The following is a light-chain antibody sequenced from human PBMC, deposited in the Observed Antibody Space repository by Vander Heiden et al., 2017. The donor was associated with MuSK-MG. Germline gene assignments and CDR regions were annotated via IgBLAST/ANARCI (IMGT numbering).Light chain of an antibody. V-gene: IGLV1-44*01. CDR3: AAWDDSLNGPHVV. CDR2: SNN. CDR1: SSNIGSNT. J-gene: IGLJ2*01. Sequence: QSVLTQPPSASGTPRQRVTISCSGSSSNIGSNTVNWYQQPPGTAPKLLIYSNNQRPSGVPDRFSGSKSGTSASLAISGLQSEDEADYYCAAWDDSLNGPHVVFGGGTKLTVL.